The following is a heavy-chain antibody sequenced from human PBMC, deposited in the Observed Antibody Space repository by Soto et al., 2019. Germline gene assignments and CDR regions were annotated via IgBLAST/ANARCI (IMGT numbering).Heavy chain of an antibody. D-gene: IGHD6-19*01. CDR2: IYQSGVT. J-gene: IGHJ5*02. Sequence: SETLSLTCTVIGDSYSISTYSWSWIRQPPGKALEWVGFIYQSGVTSYNPSLKSRVTISLDRSNNQYSLKLSSVTAADTAVYYCAGMPYTSGLRFDPWGPGTLVTVSS. V-gene: IGHV4-30-2*01. CDR1: GDSYSISTYS. CDR3: AGMPYTSGLRFDP.